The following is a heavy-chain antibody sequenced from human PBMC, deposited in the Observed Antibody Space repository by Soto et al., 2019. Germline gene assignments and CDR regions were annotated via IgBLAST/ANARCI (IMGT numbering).Heavy chain of an antibody. CDR2: ISAYNGNT. D-gene: IGHD5-18*01. V-gene: IGHV1-18*01. J-gene: IGHJ6*02. Sequence: ASVKVSCKASGYTFTSYGISWVRQAPGQGLEWMGWISAYNGNTNYAQKLQGRVTMTTDTYTSTAYMELRSLRSDDTAVFYCARGSYGSKYYYYYGMDVWGQGTTVTVSS. CDR1: GYTFTSYG. CDR3: ARGSYGSKYYYYYGMDV.